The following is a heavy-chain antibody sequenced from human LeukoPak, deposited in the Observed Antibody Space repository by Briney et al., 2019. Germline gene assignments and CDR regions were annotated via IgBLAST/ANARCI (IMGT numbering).Heavy chain of an antibody. CDR3: ARVGGYSYGYPDYFDY. CDR2: IYYSGST. Sequence: YYWSWIRQPPGKGLEWIGYIYYSGSTNYNPSLKSRVTISVDTSKNQFSLKLSSVTAADTAVYYCARVGGYSYGYPDYFDYWGQGTLVTVSS. CDR1: YY. J-gene: IGHJ4*02. V-gene: IGHV4-59*01. D-gene: IGHD5-18*01.